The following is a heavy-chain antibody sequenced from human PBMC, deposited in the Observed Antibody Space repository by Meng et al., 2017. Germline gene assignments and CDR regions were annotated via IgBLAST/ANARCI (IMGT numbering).Heavy chain of an antibody. CDR1: GDSVSRNSAA. J-gene: IGHJ4*02. V-gene: IGHV6-1*01. Sequence: SGPGLVKPSQTLSPICAISGDSVSRNSAAWNWIRQSPSRGLEWLGRAYYRSKWYHDYAESVKSRISIDPDTSKNQFSLQLRSVTPEDSAVYYCARGSYSFDSWGQRTLVTVSS. CDR2: AYYRSKWYH. CDR3: ARGSYSFDS. D-gene: IGHD1-26*01.